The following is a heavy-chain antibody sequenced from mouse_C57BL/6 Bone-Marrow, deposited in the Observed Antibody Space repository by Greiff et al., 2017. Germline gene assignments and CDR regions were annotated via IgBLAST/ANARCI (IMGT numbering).Heavy chain of an antibody. D-gene: IGHD1-1*01. CDR1: GFTFSSYA. CDR2: ISDGGSYT. J-gene: IGHJ4*01. Sequence: DVQLQESGGGLVKPGGSLKLSCAASGFTFSSYAMSWVRQTPEKRLEWVATISDGGSYTYYPDNVKGRFTISRDNAKNNLYLQMSHLKSEDTAMYYWARGDYYGSTYYAMDYWGQGTSVTVSS. CDR3: ARGDYYGSTYYAMDY. V-gene: IGHV5-4*01.